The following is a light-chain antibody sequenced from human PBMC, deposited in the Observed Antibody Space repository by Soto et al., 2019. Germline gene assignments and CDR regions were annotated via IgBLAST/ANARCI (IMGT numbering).Light chain of an antibody. J-gene: IGLJ1*01. CDR3: QSHDTSLRGSRV. CDR1: SSKIGAGYD. CDR2: GNN. V-gene: IGLV1-40*01. Sequence: QSVLTQPPSVSGAPGQRVTISCTGSSSKIGAGYDVHWYQQLPGTAPKLLIYGNNNRPSGVPDRFSGSKSGTSASLAITGLLPEDEADYYCQSHDTSLRGSRVFGTGTKVTVL.